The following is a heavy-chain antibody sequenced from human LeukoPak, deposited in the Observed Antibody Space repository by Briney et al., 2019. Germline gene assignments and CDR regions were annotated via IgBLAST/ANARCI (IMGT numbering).Heavy chain of an antibody. V-gene: IGHV3-48*03. CDR2: ISSSGSTI. CDR1: GFTFSSYE. D-gene: IGHD5-12*01. J-gene: IGHJ4*02. CDR3: ARDLGSGYEEHFDY. Sequence: GGSLRLSCAASGFTFSSYEMNWVRQAPGKGLEGVSYISSSGSTIYYADTVKGRFTISRDNAKNPLYLQMNSLRAEDTAVYYCARDLGSGYEEHFDYWGQGTLVTVSS.